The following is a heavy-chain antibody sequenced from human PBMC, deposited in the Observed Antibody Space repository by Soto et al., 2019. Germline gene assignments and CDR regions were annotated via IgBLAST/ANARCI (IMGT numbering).Heavy chain of an antibody. J-gene: IGHJ2*01. Sequence: QVVLVQSGAEVKKPGDSVKVSCKSSGYKFTEYYIHWVRQAPGQGPEWMGWVNPKRSDAVYAQKFQGWVTMTRDTATTTACLEVNRLKPDDTAVYFCAGDPGLPGRYWYFDLWGRGTLVTVSS. V-gene: IGHV1-2*04. CDR3: AGDPGLPGRYWYFDL. D-gene: IGHD3-9*01. CDR1: GYKFTEYY. CDR2: VNPKRSDA.